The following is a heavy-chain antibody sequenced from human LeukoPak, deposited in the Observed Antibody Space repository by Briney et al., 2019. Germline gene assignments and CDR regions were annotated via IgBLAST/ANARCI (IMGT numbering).Heavy chain of an antibody. Sequence: SETLSLTCTVSGGSISSSSYYWGWVRQPPGTGLEWIGSIYYSGSTYYNPSLKSRVTISVDTSKNQFSLKLSSVPAADTAVYYCARHDGGNSGDFDYWGQGTLVTVSS. J-gene: IGHJ4*02. V-gene: IGHV4-39*01. CDR2: IYYSGST. CDR3: ARHDGGNSGDFDY. CDR1: GGSISSSSYY. D-gene: IGHD4-23*01.